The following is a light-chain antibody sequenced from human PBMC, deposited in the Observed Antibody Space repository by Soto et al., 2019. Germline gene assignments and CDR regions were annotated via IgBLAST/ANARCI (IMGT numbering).Light chain of an antibody. CDR2: GAS. V-gene: IGKV3-15*01. Sequence: EIVLTQSPGTLSLSPGERATLSCRASQSVSSNLAWYQQKPGQAPRLLIYGASTRATGIPARFSGSGSGTEFTLTISSLQSEDFAVYYCHQYDNWPKTFGQGIRLEIK. J-gene: IGKJ5*01. CDR3: HQYDNWPKT. CDR1: QSVSSN.